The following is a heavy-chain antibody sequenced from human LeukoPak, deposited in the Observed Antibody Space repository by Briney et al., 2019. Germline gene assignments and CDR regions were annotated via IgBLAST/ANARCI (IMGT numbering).Heavy chain of an antibody. Sequence: GGSLRLSCAASGFTLGHYWMTWVRQAPGKGLEWVANIKEDGSEEYYVDSVKGRFTISRDNAKNSLYLQMNSLRAEDTAVYHCAELGITMIGGVWGKGTTVTISS. CDR3: AELGITMIGGV. CDR2: IKEDGSEE. V-gene: IGHV3-7*01. J-gene: IGHJ6*04. CDR1: GFTLGHYW. D-gene: IGHD3-10*02.